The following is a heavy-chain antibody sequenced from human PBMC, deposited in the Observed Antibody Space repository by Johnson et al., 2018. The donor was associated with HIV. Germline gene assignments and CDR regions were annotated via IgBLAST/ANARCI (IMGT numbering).Heavy chain of an antibody. J-gene: IGHJ3*02. Sequence: QMHLVESGGGVVQPGRSLRLSCAASGFTFSSYGMHWVRQAPGKGLEWVAVISYDGSNKYYADSVKGRFTISRDNSKNTLYLQMNSLRAEDTAVYYCASAWGELDDAFDIWGQGTMVTVSS. CDR1: GFTFSSYG. CDR2: ISYDGSNK. D-gene: IGHD1-26*01. CDR3: ASAWGELDDAFDI. V-gene: IGHV3-30*03.